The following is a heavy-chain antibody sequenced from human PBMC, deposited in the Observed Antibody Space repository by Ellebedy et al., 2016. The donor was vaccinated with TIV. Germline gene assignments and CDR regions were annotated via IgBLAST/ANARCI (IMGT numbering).Heavy chain of an antibody. J-gene: IGHJ6*03. CDR3: AREDERLITVDQFYYYMDV. Sequence: SETLSLTCTVSGGSITNHYWSWIRQAPGKGLEWIGYIYNAGGTNYSPSLRSRATISAETSKNQFSLRLRSVSAADTALYFCAREDERLITVDQFYYYMDVWGKGTTVTVSS. V-gene: IGHV4-59*11. CDR1: GGSITNHY. CDR2: IYNAGGT. D-gene: IGHD6-25*01.